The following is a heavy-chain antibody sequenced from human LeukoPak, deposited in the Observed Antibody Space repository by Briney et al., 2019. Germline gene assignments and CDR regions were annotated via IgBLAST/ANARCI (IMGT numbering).Heavy chain of an antibody. J-gene: IGHJ4*02. CDR1: GFTFSSYV. D-gene: IGHD3-16*02. CDR3: ATSLRGSYRYPTASYYLDY. CDR2: ISGSGGST. V-gene: IGHV3-23*01. Sequence: PGGSLRLSCAASGFTFSSYVMSWVRQAPGKGLEWVSGISGSGGSTYFADSVKGRFTISRDNSKNTLYLQMNSLRAEDTAVYYCATSLRGSYRYPTASYYLDYWGQGTLVTVSS.